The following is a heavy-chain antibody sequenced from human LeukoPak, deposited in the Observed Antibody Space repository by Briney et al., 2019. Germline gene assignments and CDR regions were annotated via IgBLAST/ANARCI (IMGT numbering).Heavy chain of an antibody. Sequence: SVKVSCKASGYTFTGYYMHWVRQAAGQGLEGGGWINPNSGGTNYAQRFQGRVTMTRDTSISTAYMELSRLRSDDTAVYYCARGASGVYTVTTSWFDPWGQGTLVTVSS. D-gene: IGHD4-17*01. J-gene: IGHJ5*02. CDR3: ARGASGVYTVTTSWFDP. CDR2: INPNSGGT. CDR1: GYTFTGYY. V-gene: IGHV1-2*02.